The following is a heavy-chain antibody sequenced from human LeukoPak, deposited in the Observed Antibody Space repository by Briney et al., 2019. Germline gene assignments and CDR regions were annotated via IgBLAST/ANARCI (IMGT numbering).Heavy chain of an antibody. V-gene: IGHV4-61*02. Sequence: PSQTLSLTCTVSGGSISSGSYYWSWIRQPAGKGLEWIGRIYTSGSTNYNPPLKSRVTISVDRSKNQFSLRLSSVTAADTAVYYCARDSRVSDAFDIWGQGTMVTVSS. CDR2: IYTSGST. D-gene: IGHD5/OR15-5a*01. CDR1: GGSISSGSYY. CDR3: ARDSRVSDAFDI. J-gene: IGHJ3*02.